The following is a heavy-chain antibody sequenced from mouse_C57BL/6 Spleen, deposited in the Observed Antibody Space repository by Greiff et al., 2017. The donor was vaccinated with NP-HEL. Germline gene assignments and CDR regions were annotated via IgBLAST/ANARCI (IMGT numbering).Heavy chain of an antibody. CDR1: GYTFTSYW. CDR3: ARRAALVLYYFDY. J-gene: IGHJ2*01. CDR2: IDPSDSYT. Sequence: VQLVESGAELVKPGASVKLSCKASGYTFTSYWMQWVKQRPGQGLEWIGEIDPSDSYTNYNPKFKGQATLNVDTSTSTAYMQLSSLTSEDSAVYYCARRAALVLYYFDYWGQGTTLTVSS. D-gene: IGHD6-2*01. V-gene: IGHV1-50*01.